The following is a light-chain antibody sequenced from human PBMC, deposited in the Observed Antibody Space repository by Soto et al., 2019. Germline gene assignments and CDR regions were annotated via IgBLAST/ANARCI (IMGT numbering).Light chain of an antibody. CDR2: EVN. V-gene: IGLV2-8*01. CDR1: SSDVGGYNY. J-gene: IGLJ1*01. CDR3: SSYACSSNV. Sequence: QSVLTQPPSASGSPGQSVAISCTGTSSDVGGYNYVSWYQQHPGKAPKLMIYEVNKRPSGVPDRFSGSKSGNTASLTVSGLQAEDEADYYCSSYACSSNVFGTGTKVTV.